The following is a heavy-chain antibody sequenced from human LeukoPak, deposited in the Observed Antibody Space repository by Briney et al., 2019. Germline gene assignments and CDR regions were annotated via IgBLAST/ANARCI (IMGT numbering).Heavy chain of an antibody. CDR3: ARGRLSAAGRGG. CDR1: GYTFTGYD. V-gene: IGHV1-2*06. CDR2: IDTDSGDT. Sequence: ASVKVSCKASGYTFTGYDLHWARQAPGHGLEWMGRIDTDSGDTNYVQKFQGRITMTRDTSITTVYMEVSRLTSDDTAVYYCARGRLSAAGRGGWGPGTLVTVS. D-gene: IGHD6-13*01. J-gene: IGHJ4*02.